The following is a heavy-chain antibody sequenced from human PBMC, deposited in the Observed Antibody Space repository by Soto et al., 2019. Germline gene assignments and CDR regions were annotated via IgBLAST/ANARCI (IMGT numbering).Heavy chain of an antibody. CDR1: GGPVSSGSYY. V-gene: IGHV4-61*01. CDR2: IYYSGST. Sequence: SETLSLTCTVSGGPVSSGSYYWSWIRQPPGKGLEWIGYIYYSGSTNYNPSLKSRVTISVDTSKNQFSLKLSSVTAADTAVYYCANSPTGDYSFDYWGQGTLVTVSS. CDR3: ANSPTGDYSFDY. J-gene: IGHJ4*02. D-gene: IGHD4-17*01.